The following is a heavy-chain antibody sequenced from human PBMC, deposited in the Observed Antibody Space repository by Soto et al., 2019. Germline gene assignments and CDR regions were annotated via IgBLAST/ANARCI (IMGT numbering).Heavy chain of an antibody. V-gene: IGHV1-46*01. CDR2: INPSGGNT. CDR1: GYTFASYY. CDR3: ASRTTVVGMDV. D-gene: IGHD4-4*01. Sequence: ASVKVSCKASGYTFASYYLHWVRQAPGQGLEWMGIINPSGGNTNYAHKFQGRASMTRDTSTSTVYMELSSLRSEDTAVYYCASRTTVVGMDVCGQGTTVTLSS. J-gene: IGHJ6*02.